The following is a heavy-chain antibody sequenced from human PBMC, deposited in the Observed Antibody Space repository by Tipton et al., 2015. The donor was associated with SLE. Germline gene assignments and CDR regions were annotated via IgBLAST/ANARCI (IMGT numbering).Heavy chain of an antibody. Sequence: TLSLTCAVYGGSFSGYYLSWIRQPPGKGLEWIGEISHGGTTNYNPSLKSRVTMSVDTSKKQFSLKLSSVTAADTAVYFCSRHGVWYFDLWGRGTLLTVSS. CDR3: SRHGVWYFDL. V-gene: IGHV4-34*01. CDR1: GGSFSGYY. CDR2: ISHGGTT. J-gene: IGHJ2*01.